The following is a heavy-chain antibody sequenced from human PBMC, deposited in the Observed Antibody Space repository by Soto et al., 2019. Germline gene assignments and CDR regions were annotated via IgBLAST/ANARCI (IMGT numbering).Heavy chain of an antibody. D-gene: IGHD5-12*01. CDR3: AHFNGYEEFEY. Sequence: SVPTLVNPTQTLTLTCTFSGFSLSTSGVGVGWIRQPPGKALEWLAVIYWNDDKRYSPSLKSRLTITKGTSDNKVVLTMTNVDPVDTASYYCAHFNGYEEFEYWGQGTLVTVSS. J-gene: IGHJ4*02. CDR2: IYWNDDK. V-gene: IGHV2-5*01. CDR1: GFSLSTSGVG.